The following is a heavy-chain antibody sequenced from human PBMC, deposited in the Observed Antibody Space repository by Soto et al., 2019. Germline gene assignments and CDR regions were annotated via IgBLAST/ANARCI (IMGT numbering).Heavy chain of an antibody. CDR3: ATRSVTAPR. CDR2: IYSGGST. D-gene: IGHD4-17*01. J-gene: IGHJ4*02. CDR1: GFSVSSNY. Sequence: EVQLVESGGGLVQPGGSLRLSCAASGFSVSSNYISWVRQAPGKGLECVSLIYSGGSTYYADSVKGRFTISRHNFNNTLYLQMNSLRSDDTAVYYCATRSVTAPRWGQGTLVTVS. V-gene: IGHV3-53*04.